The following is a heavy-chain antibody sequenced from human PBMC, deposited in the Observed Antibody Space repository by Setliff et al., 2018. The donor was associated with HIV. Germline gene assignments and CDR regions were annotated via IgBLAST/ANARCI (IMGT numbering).Heavy chain of an antibody. CDR1: GGTFNSYA. Sequence: SVKVSCKASGGTFNSYAISWVRQAPGQGLEWMGRIFPIFGITNYAQKLQGRVTITADTSTSTVYMELSGLRSEDTAVYYCARGGRFSAPGRDIWYYYYYMDVWGKGTTVTVSS. CDR2: IFPIFGIT. CDR3: ARGGRFSAPGRDIWYYYYYMDV. J-gene: IGHJ6*03. D-gene: IGHD3-9*01. V-gene: IGHV1-69*04.